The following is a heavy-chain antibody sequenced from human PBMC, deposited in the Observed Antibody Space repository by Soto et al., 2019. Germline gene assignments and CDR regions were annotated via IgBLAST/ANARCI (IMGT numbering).Heavy chain of an antibody. CDR1: GYTFTGYY. V-gene: IGHV1-46*01. Sequence: GASVKVSCKASGYTFTGYYMHWVRQAPGQGLEWMGIINPSGGSTSYAQKFQGRVTMTRDTSTSTVYMELSSLRSEDTAVYYCARAEVETYDYYGMDVWGQRTTVTVSS. CDR2: INPSGGST. CDR3: ARAEVETYDYYGMDV. J-gene: IGHJ6*02.